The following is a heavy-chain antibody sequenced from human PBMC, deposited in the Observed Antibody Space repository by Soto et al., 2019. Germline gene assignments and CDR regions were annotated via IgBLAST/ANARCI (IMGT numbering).Heavy chain of an antibody. D-gene: IGHD3-9*01. CDR3: ARDARGTRGFDEMDI. Sequence: SETLSLTCAVSGYSIRSGYFWGWIRQPPGKGLEWIGSMYHSGITYYNLSLKSRVTISVDTSKNQLSLKLSSATAADTAVYYCARDARGTRGFDEMDIWGQGTTVTVSS. CDR2: MYHSGIT. CDR1: GYSIRSGYF. J-gene: IGHJ6*02. V-gene: IGHV4-38-2*02.